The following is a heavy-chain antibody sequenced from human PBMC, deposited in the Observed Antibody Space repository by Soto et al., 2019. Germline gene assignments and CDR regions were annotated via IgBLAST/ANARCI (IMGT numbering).Heavy chain of an antibody. CDR1: GYTFTDYG. CDR2: ISTWYDGK. V-gene: IGHV1-18*04. Sequence: QVQLLQSGAEVKEPGASVKVSCKPSGYTFTDYGFSWLRQAPGQRPEWMGWISTWYDGKRDAQKFRGRVTMARDTSRRTAYMELRGLRSDDTAVYYCARLDSEYAVDYWGQGTLVSVSS. J-gene: IGHJ4*02. D-gene: IGHD3-22*01. CDR3: ARLDSEYAVDY.